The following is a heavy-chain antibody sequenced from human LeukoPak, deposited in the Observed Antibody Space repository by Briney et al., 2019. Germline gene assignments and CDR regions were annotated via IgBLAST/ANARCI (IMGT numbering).Heavy chain of an antibody. D-gene: IGHD3-10*01. Sequence: GGSLRLSCAASGFTFSSYSMNWVRQAPGKGLEWVSSISSSSSYIYYADSVKGRFTISRDNAKNSLYLQMNSLRAEDTAVYYCARDEGSSGSYKSYYMDVWGKGTTVTISS. CDR3: ARDEGSSGSYKSYYMDV. J-gene: IGHJ6*03. CDR2: ISSSSSYI. CDR1: GFTFSSYS. V-gene: IGHV3-21*01.